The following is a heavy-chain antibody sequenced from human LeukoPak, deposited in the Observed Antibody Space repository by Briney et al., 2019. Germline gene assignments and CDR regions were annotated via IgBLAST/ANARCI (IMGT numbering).Heavy chain of an antibody. D-gene: IGHD6-6*01. V-gene: IGHV3-7*01. Sequence: GGSLRLYCAASGFIFSTTWMNWDRQAPGKGLEWVASINPDGAVKYHAHSLKGRFTISRDNAENSLYLQMNSLRAEDTAVYYCARDLRPHFDYWGQGTLVTVSS. CDR1: GFIFSTTW. CDR3: ARDLRPHFDY. CDR2: INPDGAVK. J-gene: IGHJ4*02.